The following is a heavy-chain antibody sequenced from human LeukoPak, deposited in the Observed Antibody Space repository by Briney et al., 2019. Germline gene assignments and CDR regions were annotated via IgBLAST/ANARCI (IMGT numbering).Heavy chain of an antibody. J-gene: IGHJ4*02. V-gene: IGHV5-51*01. Sequence: GESLKISCKVSGYILTRNWIGWVRQVPGKGLEWMGLVYPGDSDTKYSPSFQGQVTFSVDKSISTAYLQWSSLKASDTAMYYCARPSHSSSHFDYWGQGTLVTVSS. CDR2: VYPGDSDT. D-gene: IGHD6-6*01. CDR3: ARPSHSSSHFDY. CDR1: GYILTRNW.